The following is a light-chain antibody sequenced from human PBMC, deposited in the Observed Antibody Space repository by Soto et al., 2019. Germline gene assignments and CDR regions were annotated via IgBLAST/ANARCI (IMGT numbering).Light chain of an antibody. CDR1: QSVSGSY. V-gene: IGKV3-20*01. J-gene: IGKJ2*01. CDR2: GAS. Sequence: EIVLTQSPGTLSLSPGERATLSCRASQSVSGSYLAWYQQKPGQAPRLLIYGASSRATDIPDRFSGSGSGTDFTLTISRLEPEDLAVYYCQQYGSSPRTFGQGTKLEIK. CDR3: QQYGSSPRT.